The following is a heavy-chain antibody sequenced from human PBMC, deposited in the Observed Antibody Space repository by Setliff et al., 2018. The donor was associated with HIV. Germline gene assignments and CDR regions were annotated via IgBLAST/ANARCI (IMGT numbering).Heavy chain of an antibody. Sequence: GASVKVSCKASGYAFTSQFMHWVRQAPGQGLEWMGIISPSGDRTTYAQRFRGRVTMTSDTSTGTVYMELNSLRAEDTAVYYCARDQWGYSYGYYYYYYMDVWGKGTTVTVSS. D-gene: IGHD5-18*01. CDR3: ARDQWGYSYGYYYYYYMDV. CDR2: ISPSGDRT. V-gene: IGHV1-46*01. J-gene: IGHJ6*03. CDR1: GYAFTSQF.